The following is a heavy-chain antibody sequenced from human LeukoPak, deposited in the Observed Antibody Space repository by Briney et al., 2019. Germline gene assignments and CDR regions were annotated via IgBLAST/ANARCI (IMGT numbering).Heavy chain of an antibody. V-gene: IGHV4-38-2*02. CDR2: ISHSGSP. CDR1: GYSISSGYY. CDR3: AREGRENIAIGVD. D-gene: IGHD3-16*02. J-gene: IGHJ4*02. Sequence: SETLSLTCTVSGYSISSGYYWGWFRQTPGRGLEWIASISHSGSPYYNPSLKSRVTISEDLSRNVFSLTLNSVTAADAAVYYCAREGRENIAIGVDWGQGALVTVSS.